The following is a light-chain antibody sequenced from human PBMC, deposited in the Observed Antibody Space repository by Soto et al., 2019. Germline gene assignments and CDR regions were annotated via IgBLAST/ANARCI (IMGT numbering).Light chain of an antibody. CDR2: GVT. Sequence: LTQPASVSGSPGQSITISCTGTSSDIGRYDYVSWHQQHPGKAPKLIIHGVTHRPSGVSIRFAGSKSANTASLTISGLQAEDEAYYFCSSYTTSSTYVFGSGTKVTVL. V-gene: IGLV2-14*01. J-gene: IGLJ1*01. CDR1: SSDIGRYDY. CDR3: SSYTTSSTYV.